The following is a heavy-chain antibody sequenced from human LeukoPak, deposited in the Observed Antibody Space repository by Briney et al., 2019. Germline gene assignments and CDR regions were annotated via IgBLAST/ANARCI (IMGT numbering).Heavy chain of an antibody. Sequence: PSQTLSLTCTVSGGSISSGGYYWGWIRQPPGKGLEWIGSIYYSGSTYYNPSLKSRVTISVDTSKNQFSLKLSSVTAADTAVYYCARRPLIAGPGPFDYWGQGTLVTVSS. J-gene: IGHJ4*02. CDR1: GGSISSGGYY. CDR2: IYYSGST. CDR3: ARRPLIAGPGPFDY. V-gene: IGHV4-39*01. D-gene: IGHD6-13*01.